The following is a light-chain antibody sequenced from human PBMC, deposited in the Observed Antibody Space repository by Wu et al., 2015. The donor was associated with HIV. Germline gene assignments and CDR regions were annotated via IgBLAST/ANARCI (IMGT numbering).Light chain of an antibody. V-gene: IGKV3-20*01. CDR2: GAS. CDR1: QSVDSNL. Sequence: CRASQSVDSNLLSSXTSRNLARLQVLIYGASSRASGVPDRFSGSGSGTDFTLTISRLEPEDFGVYYCQQYSSSSSTTFGGGTKVEIK. J-gene: IGKJ4*01. CDR3: QQYSSSSSTT.